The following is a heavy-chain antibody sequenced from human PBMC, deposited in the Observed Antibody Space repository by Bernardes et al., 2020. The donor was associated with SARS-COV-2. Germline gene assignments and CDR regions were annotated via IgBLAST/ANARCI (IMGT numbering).Heavy chain of an antibody. CDR3: ARSPRRLGDYWSGHKYFYYGMDV. CDR2: LSFDGTEK. V-gene: IGHV3-30*03. CDR1: GFTFSGFG. Sequence: GGSLRLSCTASGFTFSGFGMHWVRQAPGKGLEWVAFLSFDGTEKYYSDSVQGRFTISRDSPKTTLYLQMNSLRLDDTAVYYCARSPRRLGDYWSGHKYFYYGMDVWYQGTTVTVSS. J-gene: IGHJ6*02. D-gene: IGHD3-3*01.